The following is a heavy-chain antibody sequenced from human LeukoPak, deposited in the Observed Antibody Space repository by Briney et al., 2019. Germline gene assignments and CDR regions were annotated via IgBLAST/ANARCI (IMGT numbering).Heavy chain of an antibody. CDR2: INPNNGGT. V-gene: IGHV1-2*02. D-gene: IGHD3-3*01. CDR1: GYTFNGYD. J-gene: IGHJ4*02. Sequence: GASVKVSCKASGYTFNGYDMHWVRQAPGQGLEWMGWINPNNGGTNYAQKFQGRVTITRDTSISTAYMELSRLRSDDTAVYYCERVAIFGVVNRLDYWGQGTLVTVSS. CDR3: ERVAIFGVVNRLDY.